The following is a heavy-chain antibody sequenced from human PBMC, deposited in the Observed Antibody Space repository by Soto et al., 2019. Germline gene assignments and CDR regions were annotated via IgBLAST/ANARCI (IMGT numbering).Heavy chain of an antibody. CDR3: TRDASRDSSALGWFDP. D-gene: IGHD6-13*01. V-gene: IGHV3-21*01. CDR2: ISSNSAYI. CDR1: GFTFRSFT. Sequence: GGSLRLSCAASGFTFRSFTMNWVRQAPGKGLEWVSTISSNSAYIYYTDALRGRFTISRDNTKNSPHLRMNSLRAEDTAVYYCTRDASRDSSALGWFDPWGPGTLVTVSS. J-gene: IGHJ5*02.